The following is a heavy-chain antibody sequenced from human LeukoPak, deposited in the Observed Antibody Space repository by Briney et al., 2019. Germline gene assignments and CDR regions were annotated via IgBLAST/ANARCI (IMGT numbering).Heavy chain of an antibody. CDR3: ARDAAPGSVLRYFDWSPRPYGMDV. D-gene: IGHD3-9*01. CDR1: GFTFSTYA. J-gene: IGHJ6*02. CDR2: ISGSGDST. V-gene: IGHV3-23*01. Sequence: GGSLRLSCAASGFTFSTYAMSWVRQAPGKGLEWVSTISGSGDSTFYADSVKGRFTISRDNAKNSLYLQMNSLRAEDTAVYYCARDAAPGSVLRYFDWSPRPYGMDVWGQGTTVTVSS.